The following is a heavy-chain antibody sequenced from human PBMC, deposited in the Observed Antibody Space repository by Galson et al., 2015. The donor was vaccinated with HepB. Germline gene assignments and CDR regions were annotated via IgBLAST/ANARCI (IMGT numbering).Heavy chain of an antibody. CDR3: ARSPQSRYYDFWSGDFDY. Sequence: SLRLSCAASGFPFDTYTMSWVRQAPGKGLEWVPSIFGSSTYIYYADSVKGRFTISRDNAKNSLFLQMNSLSAEDTAVYYCARSPQSRYYDFWSGDFDYWGQGSLVTVSS. V-gene: IGHV3-21*01. CDR1: GFPFDTYT. CDR2: IFGSSTYI. J-gene: IGHJ4*02. D-gene: IGHD3-3*01.